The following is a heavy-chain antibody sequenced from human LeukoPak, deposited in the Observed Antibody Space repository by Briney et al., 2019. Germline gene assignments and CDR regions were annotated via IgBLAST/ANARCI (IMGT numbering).Heavy chain of an antibody. V-gene: IGHV4-34*01. CDR1: GASFSGYY. J-gene: IGHJ4*02. CDR2: INHSGST. D-gene: IGHD3-10*01. Sequence: SETLSLTCAVYGASFSGYYWSWIRQPPGKGREWIGEINHSGSTNYNPSLKSRVTISVDTSKNQFSLKLSSVTAADTAVYYCARAYGSGTAADYWGQGTLVTVSS. CDR3: ARAYGSGTAADY.